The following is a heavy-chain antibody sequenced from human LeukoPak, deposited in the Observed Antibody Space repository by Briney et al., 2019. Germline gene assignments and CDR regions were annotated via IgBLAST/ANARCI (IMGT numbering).Heavy chain of an antibody. CDR2: VYYSGST. CDR3: ARDRRYYDTRGSPLGWFDP. Sequence: SETLSLTCAVYGGSFSGYYWSWIRQPPGKGLEWIGYVYYSGSTNYNPSLKTRVTISVDTSKNQFSLKLTSVTAADTAVYYCARDRRYYDTRGSPLGWFDPWGQGTLVTVSS. CDR1: GGSFSGYY. J-gene: IGHJ5*02. V-gene: IGHV4-59*01. D-gene: IGHD3-22*01.